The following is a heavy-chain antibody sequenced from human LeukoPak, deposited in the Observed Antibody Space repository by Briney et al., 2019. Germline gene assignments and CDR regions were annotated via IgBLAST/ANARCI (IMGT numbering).Heavy chain of an antibody. V-gene: IGHV3-21*06. CDR2: IGPTGSDR. D-gene: IGHD1-14*01. CDR3: ATETNGRHYDY. Sequence: AGGSLRLSCTASGLTFSTSGFNWVRQAPGKGLEWVASIGPTGSDRYHADSIKGRFTISRDNANNFLYLQMNSLRAEDTAVFYCATETNGRHYDYWGQGTLLTVSS. CDR1: GLTFSTSG. J-gene: IGHJ4*02.